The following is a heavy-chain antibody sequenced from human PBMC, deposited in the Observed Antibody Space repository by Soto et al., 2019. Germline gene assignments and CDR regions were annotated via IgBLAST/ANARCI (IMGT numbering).Heavy chain of an antibody. D-gene: IGHD2-15*01. CDR1: GFTFSSYS. V-gene: IGHV3-21*01. CDR3: ARDPAFRYCSGGSCYDPYYFDY. Sequence: PGGSPRLSCAASGFTFSSYSMNWVRQAPGKGLEWVSSISSSSSYIYYADSVKGRFTISRDNAKNSLYLQMNSLRAEDTAVYYCARDPAFRYCSGGSCYDPYYFDYWGQGTLVTVSS. CDR2: ISSSSSYI. J-gene: IGHJ4*02.